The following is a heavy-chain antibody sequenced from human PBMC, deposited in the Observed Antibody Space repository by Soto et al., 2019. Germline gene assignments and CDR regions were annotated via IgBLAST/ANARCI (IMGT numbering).Heavy chain of an antibody. Sequence: LPRTLSLTCSVSGGSMSEYFWSWIRQSPGKGLEWIGYIYYLGSTDYNPSLKSRVTISVDTSKRQFSLRLTSVAAADTAVYYCARDGYDGSGSPYPAYWGPGTQVTVSS. CDR2: IYYLGST. CDR3: ARDGYDGSGSPYPAY. D-gene: IGHD3-10*01. CDR1: GGSMSEYF. J-gene: IGHJ4*02. V-gene: IGHV4-59*01.